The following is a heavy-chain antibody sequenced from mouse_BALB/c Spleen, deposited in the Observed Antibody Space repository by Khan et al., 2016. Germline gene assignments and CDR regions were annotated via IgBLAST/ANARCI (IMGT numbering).Heavy chain of an antibody. CDR3: VRPPTPTRDSTFVY. Sequence: QIQLVQSGPELKKPGETVKISCKASGYTFTNYGMNWVKQAPGKGLKWMGWINTYSGEPTYVDDFKGRFAFSLETSASTAYLQINNLKNEDTATXSCVRPPTPTRDSTFVYWGQGTLVTVSA. CDR2: INTYSGEP. D-gene: IGHD2-10*01. J-gene: IGHJ3*01. CDR1: GYTFTNYG. V-gene: IGHV9-3-1*01.